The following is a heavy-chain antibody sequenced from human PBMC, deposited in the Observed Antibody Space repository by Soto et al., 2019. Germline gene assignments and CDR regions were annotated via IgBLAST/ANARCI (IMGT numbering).Heavy chain of an antibody. V-gene: IGHV4-31*03. CDR1: GGSVNIANYF. D-gene: IGHD4-17*01. J-gene: IGHJ6*02. Sequence: QVRLEKSGPGLVKPSETLSLICSVSGGSVNIANYFWNWIRHHPETGLEWIGYIYYIGSTRYNPSFKTRATLSIDKSKNQFSLRLNSVTVADTAVYFCARDANYGGSRGGMDVWGRGTTVTVSS. CDR2: IYYIGST. CDR3: ARDANYGGSRGGMDV.